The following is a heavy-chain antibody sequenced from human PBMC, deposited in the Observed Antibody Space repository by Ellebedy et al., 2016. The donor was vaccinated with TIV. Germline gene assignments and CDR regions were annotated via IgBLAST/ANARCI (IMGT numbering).Heavy chain of an antibody. V-gene: IGHV3-21*01. D-gene: IGHD7-27*01. Sequence: GESLKIPCAASGFTFSSYSMNWVRQAPGKGLEWISSISSSSSYIYYADSVKGRFTISRDNAKNSLYLQMNSLRAEDTAVYYCASQGGHLEPITGDLYVGGMDVWGQGTTVTVSS. CDR3: ASQGGHLEPITGDLYVGGMDV. CDR2: ISSSSSYI. CDR1: GFTFSSYS. J-gene: IGHJ6*02.